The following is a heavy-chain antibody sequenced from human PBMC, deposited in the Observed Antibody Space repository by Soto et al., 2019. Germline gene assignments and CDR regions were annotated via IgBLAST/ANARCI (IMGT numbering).Heavy chain of an antibody. CDR3: ARADTAMGYYGMDV. CDR1: GYSFSNYW. CDR2: MYPGDSQT. D-gene: IGHD2-2*01. J-gene: IGHJ6*02. Sequence: PXESLKISCKTSGYSFSNYWIGWVRQIPGKGLEWVGVMYPGDSQTRYSPSFQGQVTISVDRSISTAYLHWSSLKASDTAMYYCARADTAMGYYGMDVWGQGTTVTVSS. V-gene: IGHV5-51*01.